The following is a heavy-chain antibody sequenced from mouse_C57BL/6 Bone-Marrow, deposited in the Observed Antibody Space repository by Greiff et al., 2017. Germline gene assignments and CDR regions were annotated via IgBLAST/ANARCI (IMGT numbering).Heavy chain of an antibody. CDR2: INPNYGTT. CDR3: AGWSITTVGPWFAY. V-gene: IGHV1-39*01. J-gene: IGHJ3*01. Sequence: LQESGPELVKPGASVKISCKASGYSFTDYNMNWVKQSNGKSLEWIGVINPNYGTTSYNQKFKGKATLTVDQSSSTAYMQLNSLTSEDSAVYYCAGWSITTVGPWFAYWGQGTLVTVSA. CDR1: GYSFTDYN. D-gene: IGHD1-1*01.